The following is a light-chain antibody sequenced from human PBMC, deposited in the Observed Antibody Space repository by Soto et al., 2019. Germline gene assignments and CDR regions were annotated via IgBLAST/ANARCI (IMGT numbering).Light chain of an antibody. Sequence: DIQMTQSPSTLSASVGDRVTIICRASQSIGSWLAWYQQKPGKAPKLLIFKASSLDTGVPPRFSGSGSGTEFTLTISSLQPDDFAIYFCQQYDSYPRTFGQGTRVEVK. V-gene: IGKV1-5*03. CDR2: KAS. CDR1: QSIGSW. J-gene: IGKJ1*01. CDR3: QQYDSYPRT.